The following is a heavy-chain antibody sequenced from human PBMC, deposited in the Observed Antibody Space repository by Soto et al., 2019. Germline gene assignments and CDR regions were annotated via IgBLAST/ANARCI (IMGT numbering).Heavy chain of an antibody. J-gene: IGHJ3*01. Sequence: ELQLVESGGGLVQPGGSLRLSCAASGFSVSINYVNWVRQAPGKGLEWVSVIYSGGTTHYADSVKGRFTTSRDTSKNTLYLQMNSRRVEDTAVYYCAGDSTDGDFVDAFDVWGQGTMVTVSS. CDR3: AGDSTDGDFVDAFDV. CDR2: IYSGGTT. V-gene: IGHV3-66*01. D-gene: IGHD4-17*01. CDR1: GFSVSINY.